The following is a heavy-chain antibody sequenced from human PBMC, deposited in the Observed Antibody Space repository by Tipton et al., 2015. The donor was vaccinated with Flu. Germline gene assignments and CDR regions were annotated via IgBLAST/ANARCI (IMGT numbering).Heavy chain of an antibody. V-gene: IGHV4-4*07. CDR1: GGSISSYY. Sequence: LRLSCTVSGGSISSYYWSWIRQPAGKGLEWIGRIYTSGSTNYNPSLKSRVTMSVDTSKNQFSLKLSSVTAADTAVYYCARASLPPMVRGAIRYFDLWGRGTLVTVSS. CDR3: ARASLPPMVRGAIRYFDL. D-gene: IGHD3-10*01. J-gene: IGHJ2*01. CDR2: IYTSGST.